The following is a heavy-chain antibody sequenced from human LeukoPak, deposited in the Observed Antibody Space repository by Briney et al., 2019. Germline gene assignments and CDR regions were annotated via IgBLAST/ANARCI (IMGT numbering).Heavy chain of an antibody. CDR3: AKDRHDYSNYPSAFDI. Sequence: GGSLRLSCAASGFTFSSYAMSWVRQAPGKGLEWVSAISGSGGSTYYADSVKGRFTISRDNSKNTLYLQMNSLRAEDTAVYYCAKDRHDYSNYPSAFDIWGQGTMVTVSS. J-gene: IGHJ3*02. CDR1: GFTFSSYA. CDR2: ISGSGGST. D-gene: IGHD4-11*01. V-gene: IGHV3-23*01.